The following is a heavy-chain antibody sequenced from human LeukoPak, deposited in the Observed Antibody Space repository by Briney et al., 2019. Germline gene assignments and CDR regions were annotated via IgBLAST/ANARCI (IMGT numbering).Heavy chain of an antibody. CDR2: IYSGGST. J-gene: IGHJ4*02. CDR3: ARGTTSVTPSV. V-gene: IGHV3-53*01. Sequence: GGSPRLSCAASGFTVSSSYMSWVRQAPGQGLEWVSLIYSGGSTHYADSVKGRFTISRDNSKNTLYLQMSSLRAEDTAVYYCARGTTSVTPSVWGQGSLASVSS. CDR1: GFTVSSSY. D-gene: IGHD4-17*01.